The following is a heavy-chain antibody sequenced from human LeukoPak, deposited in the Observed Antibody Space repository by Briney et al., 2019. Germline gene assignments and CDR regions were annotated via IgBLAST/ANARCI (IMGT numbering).Heavy chain of an antibody. CDR1: GGSISSSSYY. CDR2: IYYSGST. V-gene: IGHV4-39*01. CDR3: ARQDYGDYIIDY. Sequence: PSETLSLTCTVSGGSISSSSYYWGWIRQPPGKGLEWIGSIYYSGSTYYNPSLKSRVTISVDMSKNQFSLKLIAVTAADTAVYYCARQDYGDYIIDYWGQGTLVTVSS. D-gene: IGHD4-17*01. J-gene: IGHJ4*02.